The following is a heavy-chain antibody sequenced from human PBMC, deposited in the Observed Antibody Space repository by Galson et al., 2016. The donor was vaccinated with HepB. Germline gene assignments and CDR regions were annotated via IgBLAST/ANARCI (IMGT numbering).Heavy chain of an antibody. D-gene: IGHD5-12*01. CDR2: INRGGNII. Sequence: SLRLSCAASGFTVSNYWMHWVRQAPGKGLVWVSRINRGGNIITYADSVTGRFTISRDSARNSLYLQMNSLRAEDTAVYYCVRGDDYSALGYWGQGTLVTVSS. J-gene: IGHJ4*02. CDR1: GFTVSNYW. V-gene: IGHV3-74*01. CDR3: VRGDDYSALGY.